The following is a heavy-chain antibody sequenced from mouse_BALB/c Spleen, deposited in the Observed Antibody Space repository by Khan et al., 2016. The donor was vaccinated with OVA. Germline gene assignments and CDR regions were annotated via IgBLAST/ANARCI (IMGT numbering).Heavy chain of an antibody. Sequence: EVQLQESGPSLVKPSQTLSLTCSVTGDSITSGYWNWIRKFSGNKVEYRGYIGYSGSTNYNPSPQSRISITRDTSTNQCYLPLNAVTTDDTATYYWARCSDPRWDFDVWGAGTTVTVSS. V-gene: IGHV3-8*02. J-gene: IGHJ1*01. D-gene: IGHD1-1*01. CDR1: GDSITSGY. CDR3: ARCSDPRWDFDV. CDR2: IGYSGST.